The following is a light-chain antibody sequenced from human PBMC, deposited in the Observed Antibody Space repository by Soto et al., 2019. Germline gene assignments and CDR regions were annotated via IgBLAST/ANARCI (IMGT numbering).Light chain of an antibody. CDR1: SPNIGAGYD. J-gene: IGLJ3*02. CDR2: GNS. V-gene: IGLV1-40*01. CDR3: QSYDSSLSGWV. Sequence: QSALTQPPSVSGAPGQRVTISCTGSSPNIGAGYDVHWYQQLPGTAPKLLIYGNSNRPSGVPDRFSGSKSGTSASLAITGLQAEDEADYYCQSYDSSLSGWVFGGGTKVTVL.